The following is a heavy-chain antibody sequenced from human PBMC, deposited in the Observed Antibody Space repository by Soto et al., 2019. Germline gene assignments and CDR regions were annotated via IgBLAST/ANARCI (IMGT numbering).Heavy chain of an antibody. D-gene: IGHD3-22*01. CDR3: ARGRTVRNYADDSSDYFYFFDY. CDR1: GDSISTFY. J-gene: IGHJ4*02. Sequence: SETLSLTCTVSGDSISTFYWGWMRQSPGKELEWIGYVYYTGSTNYNPSLKSRVTISVDRSKNQFSLKLNSANAADTAVYYCARGRTVRNYADDSSDYFYFFDYWGQGTQVTVSS. V-gene: IGHV4-59*01. CDR2: VYYTGST.